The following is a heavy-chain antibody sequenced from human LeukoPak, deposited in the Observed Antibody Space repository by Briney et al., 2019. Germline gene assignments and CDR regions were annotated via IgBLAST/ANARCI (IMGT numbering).Heavy chain of an antibody. V-gene: IGHV3-23*01. CDR3: AKVGDSSGSADQALVDYYGMDV. Sequence: GGSLRLSFAAPGFSFSSSAMNWVRQAPGKGLEWVSAISGSGGSTYYADSVKGRFTISRDNSKNTLYLQMNSLRAEDTAVYYCAKVGDSSGSADQALVDYYGMDVWGQGTTVTVSS. CDR2: ISGSGGST. J-gene: IGHJ6*02. CDR1: GFSFSSSA. D-gene: IGHD6-19*01.